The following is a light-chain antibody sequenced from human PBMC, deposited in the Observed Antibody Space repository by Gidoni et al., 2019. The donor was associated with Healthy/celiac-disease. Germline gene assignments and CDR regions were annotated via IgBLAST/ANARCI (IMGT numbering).Light chain of an antibody. CDR3: QQRSNWPPMYT. CDR1: QSVSSY. V-gene: IGKV3-11*01. Sequence: DIVLTQSPATLSLSPGERATIACRASQSVSSYLAWYQQKPGQAPRLLIYDASNRATGIPARFSGSGSGTDFTLTISSLEPEDFAVYYCQQRSNWPPMYTFGQGTKLEIK. CDR2: DAS. J-gene: IGKJ2*01.